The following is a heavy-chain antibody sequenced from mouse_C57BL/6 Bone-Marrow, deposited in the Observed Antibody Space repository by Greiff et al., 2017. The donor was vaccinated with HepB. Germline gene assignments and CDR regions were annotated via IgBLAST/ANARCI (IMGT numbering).Heavy chain of an antibody. J-gene: IGHJ2*01. CDR3: ARCPITTVVATNYFDY. Sequence: DVKLVESGAELVKPGASVKLSCTASGFNIKDYYMHWVKQRTEQGLEWIGRIDPEDGETKYAPKFQGKATITADTSSNTAYLQLSSLTSEDTAVYYCARCPITTVVATNYFDYWGQGTTLTVSS. CDR1: GFNIKDYY. CDR2: IDPEDGET. V-gene: IGHV14-2*01. D-gene: IGHD1-1*01.